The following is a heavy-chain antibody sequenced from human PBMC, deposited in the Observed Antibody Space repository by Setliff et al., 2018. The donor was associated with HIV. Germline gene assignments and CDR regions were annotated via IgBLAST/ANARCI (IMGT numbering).Heavy chain of an antibody. D-gene: IGHD2-21*01. CDR3: ARGALLAVFDFDH. CDR2: INPGGST. J-gene: IGHJ4*01. CDR1: GGSFSGYY. Sequence: PSETLSLTCAVYGGSFSGYYWSWIRQTPGEGLEWIGEINPGGSTKYNPSLKSRVTISEDTSKNQFSLRLKSVTAADTAVYYCARGALLAVFDFDHWGHGTLVTVSS. V-gene: IGHV4-34*01.